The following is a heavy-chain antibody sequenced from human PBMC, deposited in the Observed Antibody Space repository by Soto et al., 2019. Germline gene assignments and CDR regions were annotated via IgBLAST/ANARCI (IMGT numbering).Heavy chain of an antibody. CDR2: INPNSGGT. D-gene: IGHD6-19*01. CDR1: GYTFTGYY. Sequence: ASVKVSCKASGYTFTGYYMHWVRQAPGQGLKWMGWINPNSGGTNYAQKFQGRVTMTRDTSISTAYMELSRLRSDDTAVYYCARGGHSSGYYYYYGMDVWGQGTTVTVSS. CDR3: ARGGHSSGYYYYYGMDV. V-gene: IGHV1-2*02. J-gene: IGHJ6*02.